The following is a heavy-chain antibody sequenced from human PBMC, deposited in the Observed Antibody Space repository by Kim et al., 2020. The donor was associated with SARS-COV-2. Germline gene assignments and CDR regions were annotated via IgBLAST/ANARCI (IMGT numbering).Heavy chain of an antibody. D-gene: IGHD2-2*02. J-gene: IGHJ4*02. Sequence: YADSVKGRFTISRDNAKNSLYLQMNSLRDEDTAVYYCAGDPHRKEGYNLDVWGQGTLVTVSS. V-gene: IGHV3-11*01. CDR3: AGDPHRKEGYNLDV.